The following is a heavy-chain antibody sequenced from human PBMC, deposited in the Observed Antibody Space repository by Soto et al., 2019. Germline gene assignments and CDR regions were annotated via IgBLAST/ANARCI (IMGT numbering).Heavy chain of an antibody. CDR1: GGSFSGYY. CDR3: ARGNPEWEYNEANWFDP. Sequence: QVQLQQWGAGLLKPSETLSLTCAVYGGSFSGYYWSWIRQPHGKGLEWIGEINHSGSTNYNPSLKRRDTIAVDTTKNQFTLKLSSLTAADTAVYDCARGNPEWEYNEANWFDPWGQGTLVTVSS. CDR2: INHSGST. J-gene: IGHJ5*02. D-gene: IGHD1-26*01. V-gene: IGHV4-34*01.